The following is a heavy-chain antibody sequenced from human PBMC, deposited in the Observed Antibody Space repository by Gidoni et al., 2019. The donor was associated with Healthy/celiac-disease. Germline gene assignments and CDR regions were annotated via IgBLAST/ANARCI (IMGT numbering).Heavy chain of an antibody. Sequence: QVQLVQSGAEVKKPGASVTVSCQASGYTFTSYGISWVRQAPGQGLEWMGWISAYNGNTNYAQKLQGRVTMTTDTSTSTAYMELRSLRSDDTAVYYCARDSWYDILTGPYYYYGMDVWGQGTTVTVSS. CDR1: GYTFTSYG. J-gene: IGHJ6*02. CDR2: ISAYNGNT. D-gene: IGHD3-9*01. V-gene: IGHV1-18*01. CDR3: ARDSWYDILTGPYYYYGMDV.